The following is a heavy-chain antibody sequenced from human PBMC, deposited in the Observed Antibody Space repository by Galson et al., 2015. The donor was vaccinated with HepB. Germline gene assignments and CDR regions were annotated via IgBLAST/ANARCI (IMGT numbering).Heavy chain of an antibody. CDR3: ARSRASRSNYLYQYFHMDV. D-gene: IGHD3-10*01. CDR2: IIPIFGTT. J-gene: IGHJ6*03. CDR1: GGTFAGYA. V-gene: IGHV1-69*13. Sequence: SVKVSCKASGGTFAGYAFNWVRQAPGQGLEWMGGIIPIFGTTHYPQKFQDRVTITADESTNTAYMDLTSLTSEDTAVYYCARSRASRSNYLYQYFHMDVWGKGTALTVSS.